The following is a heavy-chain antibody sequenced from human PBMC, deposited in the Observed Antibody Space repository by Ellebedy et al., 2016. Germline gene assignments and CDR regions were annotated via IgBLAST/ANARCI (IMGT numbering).Heavy chain of an antibody. V-gene: IGHV1-18*01. CDR3: ARDHQRHFYDGSGYPRTYFYGMDV. CDR2: ISAYTGST. J-gene: IGHJ6*02. D-gene: IGHD3-22*01. CDR1: GYTFTSYG. Sequence: ASVKVSCKASGYTFTSYGISWVRQAPGQGLEWMGWISAYTGSTHYAQEFQGRVTLDTDTSTNTAYMELRSLTSDDTAVYYCARDHQRHFYDGSGYPRTYFYGMDVWGQGTTVIVSS.